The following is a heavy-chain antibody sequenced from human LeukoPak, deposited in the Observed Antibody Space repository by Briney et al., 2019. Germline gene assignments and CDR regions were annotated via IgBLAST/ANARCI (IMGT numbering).Heavy chain of an antibody. D-gene: IGHD4-23*01. V-gene: IGHV1-46*01. CDR1: GYTFTGYY. CDR3: ARDKVETPTIIDY. CDR2: INPSGGST. Sequence: ASVKVSCKASGYTFTGYYMHWVRQAPGQGLEWMGIINPSGGSTTYAQKFQDRVTMTTDTSTSIAYMDLRSLGSDDTAVYYCARDKVETPTIIDYWGQGTLVTVSS. J-gene: IGHJ4*02.